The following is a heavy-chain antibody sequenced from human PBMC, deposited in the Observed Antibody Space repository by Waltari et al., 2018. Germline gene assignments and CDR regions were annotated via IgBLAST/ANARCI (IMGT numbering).Heavy chain of an antibody. Sequence: QVHLQESGPGLVKPSQTLSLTCTVSGDSLNSANYYWSWISQLPDKGLEWIGYLSHRGTAYYNPSLKDLVTMSIDPSNNQFSLRLSSVTAADTAVYFCARGHDYYFDYWGQGILVAVSS. J-gene: IGHJ4*02. CDR2: LSHRGTA. V-gene: IGHV4-31*01. CDR1: GDSLNSANYY. CDR3: ARGHDYYFDY. D-gene: IGHD4-17*01.